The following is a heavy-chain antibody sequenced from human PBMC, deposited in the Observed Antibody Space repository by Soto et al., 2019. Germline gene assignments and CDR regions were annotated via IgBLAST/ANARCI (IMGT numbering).Heavy chain of an antibody. CDR2: IGTAGDT. CDR3: ARDRRYGSGMRRFYSGMDV. V-gene: IGHV3-13*04. Sequence: PGGSLRLSCAASGFTFSNYDMHWVRQATGKGLEWVSAIGTAGDTYYPGSVKGRFTISRENAKNSLYLQMNSLRAGDTAVYYCARDRRYGSGMRRFYSGMDVWGHGTTLTVSS. J-gene: IGHJ6*02. CDR1: GFTFSNYD. D-gene: IGHD3-10*01.